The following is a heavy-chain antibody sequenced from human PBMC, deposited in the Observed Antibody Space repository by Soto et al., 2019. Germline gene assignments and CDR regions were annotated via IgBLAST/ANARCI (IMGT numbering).Heavy chain of an antibody. V-gene: IGHV4-39*01. J-gene: IGHJ4*02. CDR3: ARQGSY. Sequence: SQLLCVSYSVVWVSSINISCNCGWIRQPPGKGLEWIGTLDYSGTAHYNPSLKSRINISADPSKTQVSLTLTSVTHADTGVYYCARQGSYWGQGALVTVSS. CDR2: LDYSGTA. CDR1: WVSSINISCN.